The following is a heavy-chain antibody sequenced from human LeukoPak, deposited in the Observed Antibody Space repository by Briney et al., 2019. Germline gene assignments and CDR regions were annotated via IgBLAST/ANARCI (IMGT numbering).Heavy chain of an antibody. CDR2: ISYDGSNK. Sequence: QPGRSLRLSCAASGFTFSSYAMHWVRQAPGKGLEWVAVISYDGSNKYYADSVKGRFTISRDNSKNTLYLQMNSLRAEDTAVYYCARGPPDYYDILTGYYSFDYWGQGTLVTVSS. CDR1: GFTFSSYA. D-gene: IGHD3-9*01. J-gene: IGHJ4*02. V-gene: IGHV3-30-3*01. CDR3: ARGPPDYYDILTGYYSFDY.